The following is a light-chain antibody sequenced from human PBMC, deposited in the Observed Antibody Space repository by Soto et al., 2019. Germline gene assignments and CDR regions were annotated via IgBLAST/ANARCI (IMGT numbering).Light chain of an antibody. Sequence: EVELTQSPGTLSVSPGERATLSCRASQSVSSNLAWYQQKPGQAPSLLIYGASTRATGTPARFSGSGSGTEFTLTISSLQSEDFAVYYCQQYIRWPLTCGGGTKGDIK. J-gene: IGKJ4*01. CDR2: GAS. CDR1: QSVSSN. CDR3: QQYIRWPLT. V-gene: IGKV3-15*01.